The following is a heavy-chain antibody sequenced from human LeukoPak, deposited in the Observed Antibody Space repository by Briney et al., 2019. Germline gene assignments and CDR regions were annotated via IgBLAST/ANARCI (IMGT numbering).Heavy chain of an antibody. J-gene: IGHJ4*02. CDR1: VFTVSNNY. D-gene: IGHD1-26*01. CDR2: IYSGGST. CDR3: VKRVGERGDRGSHFEY. V-gene: IGHV3-53*01. Sequence: GGSLILSCAAAVFTVSNNYRGWGRQAPGEVLGWDSVIYSGGSTYYADSVKGRFTISRDNSKNTLYLQMNSLRVEDTAVYYCVKRVGERGDRGSHFEYWGQGTLVTVPS.